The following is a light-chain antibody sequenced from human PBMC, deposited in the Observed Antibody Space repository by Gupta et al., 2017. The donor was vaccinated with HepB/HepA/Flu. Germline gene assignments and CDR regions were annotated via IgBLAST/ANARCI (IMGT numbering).Light chain of an antibody. CDR1: QSVFYSSNNRNY. CDR2: WAS. Sequence: DNAMTQPPASLAVSLGERATINCKSSQSVFYSSNNRNYLAWYRQKPGQPPKLLSSWASTREPGVPDRISGSGCGTDCTLTISSLQAEDAAVYYCKQEHNSPKAFGGGTKVEIK. V-gene: IGKV4-1*01. J-gene: IGKJ4*01. CDR3: KQEHNSPKA.